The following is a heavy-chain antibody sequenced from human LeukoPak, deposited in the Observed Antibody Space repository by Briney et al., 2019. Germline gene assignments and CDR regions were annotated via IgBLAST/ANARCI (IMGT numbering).Heavy chain of an antibody. CDR1: GFTFRNYA. D-gene: IGHD3-10*01. J-gene: IGHJ5*02. CDR3: AKGAGVGQVDWFDP. V-gene: IGHV3-23*01. Sequence: GGSLRLSCAASGFTFRNYAMMWVRLAPGKGPEWVSTVSGSGDGTYYADSVKGRFTISRDNSKNTLYLQMNSLRGEDTAVYYCAKGAGVGQVDWFDPWGQGTLVTVSS. CDR2: VSGSGDGT.